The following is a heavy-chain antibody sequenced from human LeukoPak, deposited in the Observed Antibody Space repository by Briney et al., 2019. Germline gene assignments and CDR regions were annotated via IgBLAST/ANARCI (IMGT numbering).Heavy chain of an antibody. CDR2: IYYSGST. J-gene: IGHJ6*03. Sequence: PSETLSLTCTVSGGSISSYYWSWIRQPPGKGLEWIGYIYYSGSTNYNPSLKSRVTISVDTSKNQLSLKLSSVTAADTAVYYCARVKRGDSYGPTKYYYMDVWGKGTTVTVSS. V-gene: IGHV4-59*01. CDR1: GGSISSYY. D-gene: IGHD5-18*01. CDR3: ARVKRGDSYGPTKYYYMDV.